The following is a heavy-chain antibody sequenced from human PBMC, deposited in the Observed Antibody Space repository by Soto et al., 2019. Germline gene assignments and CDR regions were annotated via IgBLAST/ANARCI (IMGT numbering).Heavy chain of an antibody. V-gene: IGHV3-23*01. J-gene: IGHJ6*02. D-gene: IGHD2-15*01. CDR2: ISGSGGST. CDR3: AKDVVIVVVVAATPPYGMDV. Sequence: GGSLRLSCAASGFTFSSYAMSWVRQAPGKGLEWVSAISGSGGSTYYADSVKGRFTISRDNSKNTLYLQMNSLRAEDTAVYYCAKDVVIVVVVAATPPYGMDVWGQGTTVTVSS. CDR1: GFTFSSYA.